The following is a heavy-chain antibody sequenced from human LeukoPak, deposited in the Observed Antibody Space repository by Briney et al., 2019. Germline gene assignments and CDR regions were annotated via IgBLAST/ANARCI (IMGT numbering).Heavy chain of an antibody. J-gene: IGHJ4*02. CDR3: ATGKPIAAAVVPMKY. Sequence: HPGASLRLSCAPFGLTFSTYGMQWVRQPPGKGLEWVAVIWYDASTKNYAATVKGRFTISRDNSKNTPYLQMISLRAEDTAVYNCATGKPIAAAVVPMKYWGQGTLVTVSS. CDR1: GLTFSTYG. CDR2: IWYDASTK. V-gene: IGHV3-33*01. D-gene: IGHD6-13*01.